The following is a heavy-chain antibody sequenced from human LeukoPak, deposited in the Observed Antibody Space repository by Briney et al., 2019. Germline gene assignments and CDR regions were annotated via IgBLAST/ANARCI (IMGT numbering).Heavy chain of an antibody. D-gene: IGHD5-18*01. V-gene: IGHV1-69*13. J-gene: IGHJ5*02. CDR3: VRDTAMVHNWFDP. CDR1: GGTFSSYA. CDR2: IIPIFGTA. Sequence: ASVKVSCEASGGTFSSYAISWVRQAPGQGLEWMGGIIPIFGTANHAQKFQGRVTITADESTSTAYMELSSLRSEDTAVYYCVRDTAMVHNWFDPWGQGTLVTVSS.